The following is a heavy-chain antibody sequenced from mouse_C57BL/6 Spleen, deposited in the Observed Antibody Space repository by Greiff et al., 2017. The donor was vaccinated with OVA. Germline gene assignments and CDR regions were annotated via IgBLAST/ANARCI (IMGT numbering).Heavy chain of an antibody. J-gene: IGHJ2*01. CDR3: ARSHYGSSFDY. Sequence: QVQLKQPGAELVKPGASVKLSCKASGYTFTSYWMQWVKQRPGQGLEWIGEIDPSDSYTNYNQKFKGKATLTVDTSSSTAYMQLSSLTSEDSAVYYCARSHYGSSFDYWGQGTTLTVSS. D-gene: IGHD1-1*01. CDR2: IDPSDSYT. V-gene: IGHV1-50*01. CDR1: GYTFTSYW.